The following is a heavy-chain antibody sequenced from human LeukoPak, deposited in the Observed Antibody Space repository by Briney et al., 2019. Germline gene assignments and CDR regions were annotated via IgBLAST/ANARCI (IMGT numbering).Heavy chain of an antibody. D-gene: IGHD3-3*01. Sequence: GGSLRLSCVASGFTFGKYWMSWVRQAPGKGLEWVANIKLDGSEKNYVDSVKGPFTISRDNTKNSLYLQMNSLRAEDTAVFYCARDQYDTWSRRGNFDSWGQGTLVIVSS. CDR3: ARDQYDTWSRRGNFDS. CDR2: IKLDGSEK. CDR1: GFTFGKYW. J-gene: IGHJ4*02. V-gene: IGHV3-7*03.